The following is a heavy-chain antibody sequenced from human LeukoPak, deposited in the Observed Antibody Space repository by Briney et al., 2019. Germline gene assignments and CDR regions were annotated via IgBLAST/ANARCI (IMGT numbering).Heavy chain of an antibody. D-gene: IGHD6-6*01. CDR3: ASEYSSSSGFDY. V-gene: IGHV3-21*01. CDR2: ISSSSSYI. J-gene: IGHJ4*02. CDR1: GFTFSSYS. Sequence: GGSLRLSCAASGFTFSSYSMNWVRQAPGKGLEWVSSISSSSSYIYYADSVKGRFTISRDNAKDSLYLQMNSLRAEDTAVYYCASEYSSSSGFDYWGQGTLVTVSS.